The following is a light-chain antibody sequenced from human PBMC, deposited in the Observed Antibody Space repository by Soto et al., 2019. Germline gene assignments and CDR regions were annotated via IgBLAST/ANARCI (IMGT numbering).Light chain of an antibody. Sequence: QSALTQPASVSGSPGQSITISCTGTSSDVGGYNYVCWYQQHPGKAPKLMIYDVSNRPSGVSNRFSGSKSGNTASLTISGLQAEDEADYFCSSYTSSSAPSAVFGGGTQLTVL. CDR1: SSDVGGYNY. CDR3: SSYTSSSAPSAV. CDR2: DVS. J-gene: IGLJ7*01. V-gene: IGLV2-14*01.